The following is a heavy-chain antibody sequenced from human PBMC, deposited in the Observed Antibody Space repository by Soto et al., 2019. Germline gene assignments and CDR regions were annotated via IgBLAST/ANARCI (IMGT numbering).Heavy chain of an antibody. CDR2: LKNAGSQK. D-gene: IGHD5-18*01. V-gene: IGHV3-7*03. J-gene: IGHJ4*02. Sequence: EEQLVESGGALVRPGESLSLSFAASGISTSSYWMGWVRQAPGRGLEWVASLKNAGSQKYYMDSLKGRFALSRDNARNPLYMQMNSLRGENTALYFCVTGYHTDYWGQGTLVTVSS. CDR3: VTGYHTDY. CDR1: GISTSSYW.